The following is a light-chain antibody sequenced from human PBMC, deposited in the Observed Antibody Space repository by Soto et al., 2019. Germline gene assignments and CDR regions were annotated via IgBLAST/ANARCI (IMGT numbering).Light chain of an antibody. CDR2: ATS. Sequence: AIQVTQSPSSLSASVGDRVTITCRASQGIRNDLGWYQQKPGEPPKLLIYATSRLHSGVPSRFSGSGSGTDFNLTICSLQPEDSATYYCLQDDEFPLTFGGGTKVQIK. V-gene: IGKV1-6*01. CDR1: QGIRND. J-gene: IGKJ4*01. CDR3: LQDDEFPLT.